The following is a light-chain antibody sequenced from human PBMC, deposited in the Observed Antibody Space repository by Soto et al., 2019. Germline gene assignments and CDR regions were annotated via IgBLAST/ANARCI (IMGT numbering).Light chain of an antibody. CDR1: TGAVTSGHY. CDR3: LLSYSGARLVV. J-gene: IGLJ2*01. CDR2: DTT. V-gene: IGLV7-46*01. Sequence: QAVVTQEPSLTVSPGGTVTLTCGSSTGAVTSGHYPYWFQQRPGQAPRTLIYDTTNKHSWTPARFSGSLLGGQAALTLSGAQPEDEADYFCLLSYSGARLVVFGGGTKLTVL.